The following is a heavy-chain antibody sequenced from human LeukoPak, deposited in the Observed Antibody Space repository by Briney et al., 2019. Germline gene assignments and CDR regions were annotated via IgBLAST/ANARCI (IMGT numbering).Heavy chain of an antibody. V-gene: IGHV3-64*05. D-gene: IGHD6-6*01. J-gene: IGHJ4*02. CDR2: INTNGANT. CDR1: GYTLTELS. CDR3: VKGLDYSSSQMDS. Sequence: SCKVSGYTLTELSMHWVRQAPGKGLEYVSSINTNGANTYYADSVMGRFTISRDNSRNTVYVQMNSLTPEDTAVYYCVKGLDYSSSQMDSWGQGTLVTVSS.